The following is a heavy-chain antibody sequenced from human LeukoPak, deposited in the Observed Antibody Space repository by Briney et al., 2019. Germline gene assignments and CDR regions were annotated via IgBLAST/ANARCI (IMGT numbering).Heavy chain of an antibody. V-gene: IGHV3-64D*06. D-gene: IGHD1-26*01. CDR2: MSPNGENT. CDR3: VKDLSGSYTFDY. J-gene: IGHJ4*02. Sequence: GGSLRLSCSASGFTFSTYVMHWVRQPPGRGLEYVSTMSPNGENTYYADSVKGRFTISRDNSKNTLYLQMNSLRTEDTAVYSCVKDLSGSYTFDYWGQGTLVTVSS. CDR1: GFTFSTYV.